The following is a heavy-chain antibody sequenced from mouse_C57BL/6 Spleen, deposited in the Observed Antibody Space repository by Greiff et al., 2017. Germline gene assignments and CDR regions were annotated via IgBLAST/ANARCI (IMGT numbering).Heavy chain of an antibody. CDR3: ARYGTYPDY. CDR1: GFTFTDYY. J-gene: IGHJ2*01. Sequence: EVQGVESRGGLVQPGGSLSLSCAASGFTFTDYYMSWVRQPPGKALEWLGFIRNKANGYTTEYSASVKGRFTISRDNSQSILYLQMNALRAEDSATYYCARYGTYPDYWGQGTTLTVSS. CDR2: IRNKANGYTT. D-gene: IGHD5-1*01. V-gene: IGHV7-3*01.